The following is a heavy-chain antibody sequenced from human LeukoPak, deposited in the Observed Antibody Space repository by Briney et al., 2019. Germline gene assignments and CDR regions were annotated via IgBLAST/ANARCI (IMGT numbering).Heavy chain of an antibody. V-gene: IGHV1-69*05. CDR3: ASVTYSSSWFEYFQH. CDR2: IIPIFGTA. CDR1: GGTFSSYA. J-gene: IGHJ1*01. D-gene: IGHD6-13*01. Sequence: SVKVSCKASGGTFSSYAISWVRQAPGQGLEWMGGIIPIFGTANYAQKFQGRVTITTDESASTAYMELSSLRSEDTAVYYCASVTYSSSWFEYFQHWGQGTLVTVSS.